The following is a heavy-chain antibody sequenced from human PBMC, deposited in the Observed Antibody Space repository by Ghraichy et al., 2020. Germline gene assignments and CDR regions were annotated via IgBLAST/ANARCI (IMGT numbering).Heavy chain of an antibody. CDR2: ISWDGGST. CDR3: AKDSSAAGLTIDY. D-gene: IGHD6-13*01. CDR1: GFTFDDYA. V-gene: IGHV3-43D*04. J-gene: IGHJ4*02. Sequence: GGSLRLSCAASGFTFDDYAMHWVRQAPGKGLEWVSLISWDGGSTYYADSVKGRFTISRDNSKNSLYLQMNSLRAEDTALYYCAKDSSAAGLTIDYWGQGTLVTVSS.